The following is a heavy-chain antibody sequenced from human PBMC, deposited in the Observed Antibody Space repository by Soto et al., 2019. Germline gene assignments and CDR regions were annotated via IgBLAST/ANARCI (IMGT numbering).Heavy chain of an antibody. V-gene: IGHV2-5*02. D-gene: IGHD6-6*01. CDR2: IYWDDDK. J-gene: IGHJ4*02. CDR3: ANLYTTSSHFDS. CDR1: GFSLSSSGVG. Sequence: GSGPTLVNPTQTLTLTCTFSGFSLSSSGVGVGWIRQPPGKALEWLALIYWDDDKRYSPSLKNRLPITQDTSKNQVVLTMTHMDPVDTGTYYCANLYTTSSHFDSWGQGAQVTVAS.